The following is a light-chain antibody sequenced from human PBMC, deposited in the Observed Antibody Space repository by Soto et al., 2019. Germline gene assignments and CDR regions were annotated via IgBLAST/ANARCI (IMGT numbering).Light chain of an antibody. Sequence: DIQMTHSPSSLSXSXGYRVTITCRASQSISSYLSWYQQKPGKAPKLLINVASTLQSGVPSRFSGSGSGTDFTLAISSLQPEDFATYYCQQSSSTPQTFGGGTKVDIK. V-gene: IGKV1-39*01. CDR1: QSISSY. J-gene: IGKJ4*01. CDR3: QQSSSTPQT. CDR2: VAS.